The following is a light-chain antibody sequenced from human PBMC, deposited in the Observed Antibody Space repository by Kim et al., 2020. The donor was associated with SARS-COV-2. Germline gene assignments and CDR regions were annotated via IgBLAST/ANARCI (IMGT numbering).Light chain of an antibody. V-gene: IGLV2-14*04. CDR3: TSYTNVYTYV. CDR2: DGS. J-gene: IGLJ1*01. Sequence: GQSITIACTGTSSDVGAYNLVSWSQQHPGQAPKLVIYDGSERPSGVSSRCSGSKSGNTASLTISGLRAEDEADYYCTSYTNVYTYVFGSGTKVTVL. CDR1: SSDVGAYNL.